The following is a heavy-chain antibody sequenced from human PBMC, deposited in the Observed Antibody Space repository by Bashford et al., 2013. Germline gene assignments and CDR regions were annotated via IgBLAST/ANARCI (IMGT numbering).Heavy chain of an antibody. CDR2: IIPIFGTA. J-gene: IGHJ6*02. V-gene: IGHV1-69*06. CDR3: ASGEYQLLNYYYYGMDV. D-gene: IGHD2-2*01. CDR1: GGTFSSYA. Sequence: SVKVSCKASGGTFSSYAISWVRQAPGQGLEWMGGIIPIFGTANYAQKFQGRVTITADKSTSTAYMELSSLRSEDTAVYYCASGEYQLLNYYYYGMDVWGQGDPRSTVSS.